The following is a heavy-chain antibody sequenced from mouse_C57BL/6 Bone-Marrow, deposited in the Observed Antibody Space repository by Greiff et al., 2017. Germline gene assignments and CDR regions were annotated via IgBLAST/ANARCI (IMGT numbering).Heavy chain of an antibody. J-gene: IGHJ4*01. CDR3: ARKGDYYGNYEDAMDY. D-gene: IGHD2-1*01. CDR1: GFSLTSYG. V-gene: IGHV2-2*01. Sequence: VQLQQSGPGLVQPSQSLSITCTVSGFSLTSYGVHWVRQSPGKGLEWLGVIWRGGSTDYNAAFISRLSISKDNSKRQVFFKMNSLQSDDTAIYYCARKGDYYGNYEDAMDYWGQGTSVTVSS. CDR2: IWRGGST.